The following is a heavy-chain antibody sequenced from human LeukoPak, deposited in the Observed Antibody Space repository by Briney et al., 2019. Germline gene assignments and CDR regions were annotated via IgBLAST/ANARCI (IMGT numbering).Heavy chain of an antibody. J-gene: IGHJ4*02. V-gene: IGHV3-30*04. CDR2: ISKDGSIT. CDR3: ARESYGDFYFDY. CDR1: RFTFRSYS. D-gene: IGHD4-17*01. Sequence: AGGSLRLSCAASRFTFRSYSMHWVRQAPGKGLEWVALISKDGSITFYADSVKGRFTISRDNSKNTLYLQINSLRTEDTSVYFCARESYGDFYFDYWGQGTLVTVSS.